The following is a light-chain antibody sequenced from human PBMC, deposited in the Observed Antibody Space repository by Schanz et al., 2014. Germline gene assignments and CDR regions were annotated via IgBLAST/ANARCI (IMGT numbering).Light chain of an antibody. CDR1: QSVSSSF. CDR3: QQYSISPPFT. V-gene: IGKV3-20*01. Sequence: EIVLTQSPGTLSLSPGEGATLSCRASQSVSSSFLAWYQQKPGQAPRLLIYGASSRATGIPHRFSGSGSGTDFTLTISRLEPEDFAVYYCQQYSISPPFTFGQGTKLDLK. CDR2: GAS. J-gene: IGKJ2*01.